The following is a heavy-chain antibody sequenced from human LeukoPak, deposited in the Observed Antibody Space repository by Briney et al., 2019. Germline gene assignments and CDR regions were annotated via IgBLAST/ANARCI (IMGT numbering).Heavy chain of an antibody. Sequence: PGGSLRLSCAASGFTFSSYAMSWVRQAPGKGLECVSAISGSGGSAYYADSVKGRFTISRDNSKNTLYLQMNSLRAEDTAVYYCAKDQMGLRFLEWLSPFDYWGQGTLVTVSS. CDR1: GFTFSSYA. V-gene: IGHV3-23*01. CDR3: AKDQMGLRFLEWLSPFDY. CDR2: ISGSGGSA. D-gene: IGHD3-3*01. J-gene: IGHJ4*02.